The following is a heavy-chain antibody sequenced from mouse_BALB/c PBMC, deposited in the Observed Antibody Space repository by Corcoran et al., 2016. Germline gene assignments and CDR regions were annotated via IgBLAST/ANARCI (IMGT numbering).Heavy chain of an antibody. CDR2: ILPGSGST. D-gene: IGHD2-1*01. CDR1: GYTFSSYW. CDR3: ARSNYGNFAY. Sequence: QVQLQQSGAELMKPGASVKISCKATGYTFSSYWIEWVKQRPGHGLEWIGEILPGSGSTNYNEEFKGKATFTADSSSNTANMQLSSLTSEDSDVYYCARSNYGNFAYWGQGTLVTVSA. V-gene: IGHV1-9*01. J-gene: IGHJ3*01.